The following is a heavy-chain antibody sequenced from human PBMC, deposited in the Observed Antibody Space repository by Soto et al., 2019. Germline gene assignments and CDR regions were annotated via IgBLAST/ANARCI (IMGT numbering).Heavy chain of an antibody. J-gene: IGHJ4*02. Sequence: SQTLSLTCAVYGGSFSGSYWSWIRQPPGKGLEWIGEINHSGSTNYNPSLKSRVTISVDTSKNQFSLKLSSVTAADTAVYYCARVQSIAAAGTSPGHQDYWGQGTLVTVSS. V-gene: IGHV4-34*01. D-gene: IGHD6-13*01. CDR1: GGSFSGSY. CDR2: INHSGST. CDR3: ARVQSIAAAGTSPGHQDY.